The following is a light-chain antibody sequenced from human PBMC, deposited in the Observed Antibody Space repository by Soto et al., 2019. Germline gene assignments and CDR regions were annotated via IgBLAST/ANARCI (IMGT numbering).Light chain of an antibody. CDR3: HQTYSTPRT. CDR1: QSISSY. J-gene: IGKJ1*01. CDR2: AAA. Sequence: DIQMTQSPSSLSASVVARATITCRSIQSISSYLNWYQQKPGKAHKLLTSAAASFQSGVPSRFSGSGSGKDLPLTISSLQPEDFATYYCHQTYSTPRTVGQGTKVEIQ. V-gene: IGKV1-39*01.